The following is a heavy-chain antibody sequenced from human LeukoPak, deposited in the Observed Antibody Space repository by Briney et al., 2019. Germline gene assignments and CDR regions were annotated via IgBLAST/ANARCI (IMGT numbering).Heavy chain of an antibody. V-gene: IGHV3-49*05. D-gene: IGHD6-13*01. CDR2: IRSKGYGGTT. CDR3: VRDAAPIAAAGTHYYYYYGMDV. J-gene: IGHJ6*02. CDR1: GITFGDYG. Sequence: KSGGSLRLSCTASGITFGDYGMSWFRQAPGKGLEWVGFIRSKGYGGTTEYAASVKGRFTISGDDSRSIAYLQMNSLKTEDTAVYYCVRDAAPIAAAGTHYYYYYGMDVWGQGTTVTVSS.